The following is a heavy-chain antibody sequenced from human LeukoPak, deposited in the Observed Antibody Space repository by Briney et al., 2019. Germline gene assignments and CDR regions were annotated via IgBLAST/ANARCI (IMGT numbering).Heavy chain of an antibody. D-gene: IGHD3-10*01. CDR1: GGSVGSGGYA. V-gene: IGHV4-30-2*06. Sequence: SETLSLTCTVSGGSVGSGGYAWTWFRQSPGKGLEWIGYIYDSGSTYYKPSLKSRVTISLDGSNNQFSLKMTSVTAADTAVYYCARYGGSGTYYFDYWGQGTPVTVSS. CDR3: ARYGGSGTYYFDY. CDR2: IYDSGST. J-gene: IGHJ4*02.